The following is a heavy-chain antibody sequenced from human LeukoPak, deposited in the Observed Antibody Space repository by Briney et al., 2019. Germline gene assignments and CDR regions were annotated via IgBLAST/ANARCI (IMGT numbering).Heavy chain of an antibody. CDR2: INPNSGGT. D-gene: IGHD5-18*01. Sequence: ASVKVSCKASGYTFTGYYMHWVRQAPGQGLEWMGWINPNSGGTNYAQKFQGRVTMTRDTSISTAYMELSRLRSDDTAVYYCARRARGYSYGRGYYYYYMDVWGKGTTVTVSS. J-gene: IGHJ6*03. CDR3: ARRARGYSYGRGYYYYYMDV. V-gene: IGHV1-2*02. CDR1: GYTFTGYY.